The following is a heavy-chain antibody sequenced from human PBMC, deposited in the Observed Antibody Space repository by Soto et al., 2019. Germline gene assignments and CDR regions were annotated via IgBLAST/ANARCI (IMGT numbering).Heavy chain of an antibody. CDR1: GVSFRSSDYY. CDR3: ARGGDCSGGSCYNFDY. V-gene: IGHV4-39*07. D-gene: IGHD2-15*01. Sequence: SETLSLTCTVSGVSFRSSDYYWGWIRQPPNKGLEWIGEINHSGSTNYNPSLKSRVTISVDTSKNQFSLKLSSVTAADTAVYYCARGGDCSGGSCYNFDYWGQGTLVTVSS. J-gene: IGHJ4*02. CDR2: INHSGST.